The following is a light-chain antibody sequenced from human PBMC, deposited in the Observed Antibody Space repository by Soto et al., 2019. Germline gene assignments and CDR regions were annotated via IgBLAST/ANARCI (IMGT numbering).Light chain of an antibody. J-gene: IGKJ1*01. CDR3: QQYSSSPWT. V-gene: IGKV3-20*01. CDR2: GAS. CDR1: QSVSSKY. Sequence: EIVLTQSPGTLSLSPGERATLSCRASQSVSSKYFAWYQQKPGQAPRPLIYGASSRATGIPERFGGSGAGTTFPLTISRLESEDFAVYYCQQYSSSPWTFGQGTKVEIK.